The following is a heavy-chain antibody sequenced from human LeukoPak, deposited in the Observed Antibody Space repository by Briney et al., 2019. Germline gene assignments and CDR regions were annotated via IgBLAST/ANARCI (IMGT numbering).Heavy chain of an antibody. CDR1: GFTFSDHY. CDR2: ISSSSSYI. CDR3: ARGYGDYDY. V-gene: IGHV3-21*01. Sequence: GGSLRLSCAASGFTFSDHYMDWVRQAPGKGLEWVSSISSSSSYIYYADSVKGRFTISRDNAKNSLYLQMNSLRAEDTAVYYCARGYGDYDYWGQGTLVTVSS. D-gene: IGHD4-17*01. J-gene: IGHJ4*02.